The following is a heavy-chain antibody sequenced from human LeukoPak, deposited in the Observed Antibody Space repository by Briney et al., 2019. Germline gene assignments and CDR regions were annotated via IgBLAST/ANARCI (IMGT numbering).Heavy chain of an antibody. CDR3: ARADWDTAMIDY. D-gene: IGHD5-18*01. Sequence: GGSLRLSCAASGFTFSRYSMNWVRQAPGKGLEWVSSISSSSSYIYYADSVKGRFTISRDNAKNSLYLQMNSLRSEDTAVYYCARADWDTAMIDYWGQGTLVTV. J-gene: IGHJ4*02. V-gene: IGHV3-21*01. CDR2: ISSSSSYI. CDR1: GFTFSRYS.